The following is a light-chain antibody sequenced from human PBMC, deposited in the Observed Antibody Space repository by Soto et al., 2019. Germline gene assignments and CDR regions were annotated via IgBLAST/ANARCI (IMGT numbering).Light chain of an antibody. J-gene: IGKJ5*01. CDR2: AAS. CDR3: QQLNSYPIT. V-gene: IGKV1-9*01. CDR1: QGISSY. Sequence: DIQLTQSPSFLSASVGDRVTITCRASQGISSYLAWYQQKTGKAPKILIYAASNLQSGVSSRFSGSGSATEFTLTISSQPPEDFATYYWQQLNSYPITFGQGTRLEIK.